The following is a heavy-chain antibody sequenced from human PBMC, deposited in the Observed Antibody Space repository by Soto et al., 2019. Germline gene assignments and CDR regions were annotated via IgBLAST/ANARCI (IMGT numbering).Heavy chain of an antibody. CDR3: VRDRGRDGYNKPDY. J-gene: IGHJ4*02. V-gene: IGHV4-61*01. D-gene: IGHD5-12*01. CDR1: GDSVSSGSYY. Sequence: QVQLQESGPGLVKASETLSLTCTVSGDSVSSGSYYWTWMRQPPGKGLEWIGYIFYSGSTHYNPSLESRDTISIDASKNQFAVKLRSVTAADTAVYFCVRDRGRDGYNKPDYWGQGTLVTVSS. CDR2: IFYSGST.